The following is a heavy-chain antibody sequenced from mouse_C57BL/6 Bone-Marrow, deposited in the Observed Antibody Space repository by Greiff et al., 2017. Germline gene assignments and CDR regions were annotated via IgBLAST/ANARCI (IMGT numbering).Heavy chain of an antibody. J-gene: IGHJ2*01. CDR3: AGLYYGSSYYFDY. D-gene: IGHD1-1*01. CDR1: GFTFSSYA. Sequence: EVQLVESGEGLVKPGGSLKLSCAASGFTFSSYAMSWVRQTPEQRLEWVAYISSGGDYIYYADTVKGRFTISRDNAWNTLYLQVCSLKSEDTAMYYCAGLYYGSSYYFDYWGQGTTLTVSS. CDR2: ISSGGDYI. V-gene: IGHV5S21*01.